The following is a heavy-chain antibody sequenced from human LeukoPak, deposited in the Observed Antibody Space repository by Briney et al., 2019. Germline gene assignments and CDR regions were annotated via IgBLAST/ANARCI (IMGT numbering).Heavy chain of an antibody. Sequence: SQTLSLTCAVSGGSISSNSYYWGWIRQPPGKGLEWIGSIYYSGSTYYNPSLKSRVTISVDTSKNQFSLKLSSVTAADTAVYYCARDLTFSSWYVYAYWGQGTLVTVSS. J-gene: IGHJ4*02. D-gene: IGHD6-13*01. CDR3: ARDLTFSSWYVYAY. CDR2: IYYSGST. V-gene: IGHV4-39*02. CDR1: GGSISSNSYY.